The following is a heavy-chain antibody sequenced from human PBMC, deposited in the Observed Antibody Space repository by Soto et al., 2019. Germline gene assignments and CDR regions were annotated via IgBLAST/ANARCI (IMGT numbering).Heavy chain of an antibody. CDR1: GGSFSGYY. Sequence: ETLSLTCAVYGGSFSGYYWSWIRQPPGKGLEWIGEINHSGSTNYNPSLKSRVTISVDTSKNQFSLKLSSVTAADTAVYYCARGLDWNYDYWGQGTLVTVSS. D-gene: IGHD1-7*01. CDR3: ARGLDWNYDY. V-gene: IGHV4-34*01. J-gene: IGHJ4*02. CDR2: INHSGST.